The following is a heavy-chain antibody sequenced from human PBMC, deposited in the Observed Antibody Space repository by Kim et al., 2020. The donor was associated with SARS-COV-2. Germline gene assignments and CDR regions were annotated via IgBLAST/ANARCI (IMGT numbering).Heavy chain of an antibody. Sequence: GSAYYTPSHKSRVTISVDTSKYQCSLKLGSVTAADAAVYDCARRYVTTFDYWGQGTLVTVSS. V-gene: IGHV4-39*01. J-gene: IGHJ4*02. D-gene: IGHD4-17*01. CDR3: ARRYVTTFDY. CDR2: GSA.